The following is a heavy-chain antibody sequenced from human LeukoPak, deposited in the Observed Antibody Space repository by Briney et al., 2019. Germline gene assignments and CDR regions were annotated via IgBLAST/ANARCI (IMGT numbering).Heavy chain of an antibody. V-gene: IGHV4-34*01. Sequence: SETLSLTCAVYGGSFSGYYWSWIRQPPGKGLEWIGEINHSGSTNYNPSLKSRVTISVDTSKNQFSLKLSSVTAADTAVYYCASCSSTSCHNDYWGQGTLVTVSS. D-gene: IGHD2-2*02. CDR1: GGSFSGYY. CDR2: INHSGST. J-gene: IGHJ4*02. CDR3: ASCSSTSCHNDY.